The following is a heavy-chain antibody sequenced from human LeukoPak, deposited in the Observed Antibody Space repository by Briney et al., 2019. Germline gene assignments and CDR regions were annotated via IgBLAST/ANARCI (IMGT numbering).Heavy chain of an antibody. V-gene: IGHV3-48*01. D-gene: IGHD1-1*01. Sequence: PGGSLRLSCAASGFTFSSYAMSWVRQAPGKGLEWVSYISSSSSIMYYADSVKGRFTISRDNAKNSLYLQMNSLRADDTAVYYCATQPRRLDYWGQGTLVTVSS. J-gene: IGHJ4*02. CDR1: GFTFSSYA. CDR3: ATQPRRLDY. CDR2: ISSSSSIM.